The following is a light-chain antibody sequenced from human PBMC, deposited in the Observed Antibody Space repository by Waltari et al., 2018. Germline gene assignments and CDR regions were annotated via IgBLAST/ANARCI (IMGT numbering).Light chain of an antibody. J-gene: IGLJ2*01. Sequence: QSALTQPASVSGSPGQSITISCTGTSRDVGGYNYVSWYQQHPGKAPKLMIYDVSNRPAGFSNRFSCSKSGNTASLNISGLQAEDEADYYCFSHTSSITVVFGGGTKLTVL. CDR1: SRDVGGYNY. CDR3: FSHTSSITVV. CDR2: DVS. V-gene: IGLV2-14*03.